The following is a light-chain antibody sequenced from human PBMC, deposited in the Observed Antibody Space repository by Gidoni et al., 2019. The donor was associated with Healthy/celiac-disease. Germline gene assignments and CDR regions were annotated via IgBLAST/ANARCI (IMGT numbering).Light chain of an antibody. V-gene: IGLV2-14*01. CDR1: SSDVGGYNY. J-gene: IGLJ3*02. CDR2: EVS. Sequence: QSALTQPASVSGSPGQSIPISCTGPSSDVGGYNYVSWYQQHPGKAPKLMIYEVSNRPSGVPDRFSGSKSGNTASLTISGLQAEDEADYYCSSYTSSSSWVFGGGTKLTVL. CDR3: SSYTSSSSWV.